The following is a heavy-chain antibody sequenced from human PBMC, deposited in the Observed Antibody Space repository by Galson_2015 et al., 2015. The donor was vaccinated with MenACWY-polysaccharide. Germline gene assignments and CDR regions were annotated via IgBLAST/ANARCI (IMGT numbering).Heavy chain of an antibody. CDR2: IKQDGSEK. Sequence: SLRLSCAASGFTFSSYWMSWVRQAPGKGLEWVANIKQDGSEKYYVDSVKGRFTISRDNAKNSLYLQMNSLRAEDTAVYYRAREVSGHSYGYNYYYGMDVWGQGTTVTVSS. V-gene: IGHV3-7*01. D-gene: IGHD5-18*01. CDR1: GFTFSSYW. CDR3: AREVSGHSYGYNYYYGMDV. J-gene: IGHJ6*02.